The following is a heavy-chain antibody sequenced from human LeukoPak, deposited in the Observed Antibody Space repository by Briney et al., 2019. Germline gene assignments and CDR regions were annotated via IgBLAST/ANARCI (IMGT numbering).Heavy chain of an antibody. CDR1: GGSFSGYY. CDR3: ARWAVSGYYLNDAFDI. Sequence: PSETLSLTCAVYGGSFSGYYWSWIRQPPGKGLEWIGEINHSGSTNYNPSLKSRVTISVDTSKNQFSLKLSSVTAADTAVYYCARWAVSGYYLNDAFDIWGQGTMVTVSS. J-gene: IGHJ3*02. V-gene: IGHV4-34*01. CDR2: INHSGST. D-gene: IGHD3-22*01.